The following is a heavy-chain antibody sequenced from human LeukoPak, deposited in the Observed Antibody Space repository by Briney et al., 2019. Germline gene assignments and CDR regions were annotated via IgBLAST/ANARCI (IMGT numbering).Heavy chain of an antibody. V-gene: IGHV4-59*01. D-gene: IGHD6-13*01. CDR1: GDAINSYY. Sequence: SETRSLTCSGAGDAINSYYWSWIRQPPGKGLEWIGYIYHSGSTNYNPSLKSLVTISVDTSKNQFSLRLTSVTAADTAVYYCARALRQQLVTGWFDPWGQGTLVTVSS. J-gene: IGHJ5*02. CDR2: IYHSGST. CDR3: ARALRQQLVTGWFDP.